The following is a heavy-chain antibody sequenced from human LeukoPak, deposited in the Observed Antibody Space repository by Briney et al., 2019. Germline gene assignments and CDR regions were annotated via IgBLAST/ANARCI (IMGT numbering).Heavy chain of an antibody. V-gene: IGHV1-8*01. CDR2: MNPNSGNT. J-gene: IGHJ4*02. CDR3: ARGSGSYYYGSGSYPGY. D-gene: IGHD3-10*01. CDR1: GYTFTSYD. Sequence: ASVKVSCKASGYTFTSYDINWVRQAPGQGLEWMGWMNPNSGNTAYAQKFQGRVTMTRNTSISTAYMELSSLRSEDTAVYYCARGSGSYYYGSGSYPGYWGQGTLVTVSS.